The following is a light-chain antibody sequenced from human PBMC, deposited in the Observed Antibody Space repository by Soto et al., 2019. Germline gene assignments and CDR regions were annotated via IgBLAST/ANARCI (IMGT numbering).Light chain of an antibody. V-gene: IGKV3-11*01. Sequence: EIVLRQSPATLSLSPGERATLSCRANQSVSSYLAWYQQKPGQAPRLLIYDASNRATGIPARFSGSGSGTDFALTTSTLVPEDFAVYYCQQRSNWQGTFGEGTKVDI. CDR1: QSVSSY. J-gene: IGKJ1*01. CDR3: QQRSNWQGT. CDR2: DAS.